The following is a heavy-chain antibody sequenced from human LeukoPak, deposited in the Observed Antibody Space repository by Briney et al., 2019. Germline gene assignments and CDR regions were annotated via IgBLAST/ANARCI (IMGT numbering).Heavy chain of an antibody. CDR2: IIPIFGTA. CDR1: GGTFSSYA. V-gene: IGHV1-69*05. J-gene: IGHJ6*03. CDR3: ARDSEGYYGSGSYYHMDV. Sequence: GASVKVSCKASGGTFSSYAISWVRQAPGQGLEWMGGIIPIFGTASYAQKFQGRVTITTDESTSTAYMELSSLRSEDTAVYYCARDSEGYYGSGSYYHMDVWGKGTTVTVSS. D-gene: IGHD3-10*01.